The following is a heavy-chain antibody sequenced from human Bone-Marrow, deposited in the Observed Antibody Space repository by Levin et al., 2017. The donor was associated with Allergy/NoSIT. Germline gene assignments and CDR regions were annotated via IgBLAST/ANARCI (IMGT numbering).Heavy chain of an antibody. J-gene: IGHJ3*02. CDR3: AVHREITIFGVVLGAFDI. D-gene: IGHD3-3*01. Sequence: SETLSLTCAVSGGSISSSNWWSWVRQPPGKGLEWIGEIYHSGSTNYNPSLKSRVTISVDKSKNQFSLKLSSVTAADTAVYYCAVHREITIFGVVLGAFDIWGQGTMVTVSS. CDR1: GGSISSSNW. V-gene: IGHV4-4*02. CDR2: IYHSGST.